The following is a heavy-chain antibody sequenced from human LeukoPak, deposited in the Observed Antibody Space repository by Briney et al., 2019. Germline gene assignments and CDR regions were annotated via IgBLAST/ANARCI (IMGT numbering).Heavy chain of an antibody. Sequence: SVKVSCKASGYTFTGYYMHWVRQAPGRGLEWMGWINPNSGGTNYAQKFQGRVTMTRDTSISTAYMELSRLRSDDTAVYYCTTYYYDSSGYYPAGWWGQGTLVTVSS. J-gene: IGHJ4*02. CDR1: GYTFTGYY. CDR3: TTYYYDSSGYYPAGW. CDR2: INPNSGGT. D-gene: IGHD3-22*01. V-gene: IGHV1-2*02.